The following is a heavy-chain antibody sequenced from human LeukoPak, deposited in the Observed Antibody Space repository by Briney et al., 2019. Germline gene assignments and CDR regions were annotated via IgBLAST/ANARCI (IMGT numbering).Heavy chain of an antibody. J-gene: IGHJ4*02. D-gene: IGHD2-2*01. V-gene: IGHV3-30*02. CDR1: GLTFSSYG. Sequence: PGGSLRLSCAASGLTFSSYGMHWVRQAPGKGLEWVAFIRYDGSNKYYADSVQGRFTISRDNSKNTLYLQMNSLRAEDTAVYYCAKAPYCSSTSCQNFDYWGQGTLVTVSS. CDR3: AKAPYCSSTSCQNFDY. CDR2: IRYDGSNK.